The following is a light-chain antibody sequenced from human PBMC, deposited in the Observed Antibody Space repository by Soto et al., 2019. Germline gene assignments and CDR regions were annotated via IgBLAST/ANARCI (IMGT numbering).Light chain of an antibody. CDR2: GAF. CDR1: QSVRSN. CDR3: QQYNDWFSIT. J-gene: IGKJ5*01. V-gene: IGKV3-15*01. Sequence: EIVMTQSPVTLSVSLGERATLSCTASQSVRSNLAWYQQKPGQAPRLLSYGAFTRATGIPTRFSGTGSGTEFTLTIISLQSEDFGVYYCQQYNDWFSITFGQGTRLENK.